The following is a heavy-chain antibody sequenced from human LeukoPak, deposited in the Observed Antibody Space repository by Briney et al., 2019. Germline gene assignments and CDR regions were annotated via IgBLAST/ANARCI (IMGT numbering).Heavy chain of an antibody. CDR1: GGSISRHY. CDR3: ARLLNNDNSGDPDTFDM. V-gene: IGHV4-59*11. J-gene: IGHJ3*02. CDR2: IYYSGTT. D-gene: IGHD3-22*01. Sequence: PSETLSLTCTVSGGSISRHYWSWIRQSPERGLEWIGFIYYSGTTRYNPSLRRRVTMSVGTSKNHFSLKLTSMTAADTAVYYCARLLNNDNSGDPDTFDMWGQGTMITVSS.